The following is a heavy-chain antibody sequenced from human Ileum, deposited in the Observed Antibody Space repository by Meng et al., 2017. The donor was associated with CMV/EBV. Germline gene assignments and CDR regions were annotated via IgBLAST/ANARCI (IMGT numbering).Heavy chain of an antibody. J-gene: IGHJ5*02. CDR1: GDSMNFYGNRY. V-gene: IGHV4-39*07. D-gene: IGHD3-22*01. CDR3: ARDHTTMINDAGLGYFRLDP. Sequence: SETLSLTCTVSGDSMNFYGNRYWAWIRQPPGGGLEWIGNIFNSGRTSYNSSLKSRVTISIDTSKNQFSLKLRSVTAADTAVYYCARDHTTMINDAGLGYFRLDPWGQGARVTVSS. CDR2: IFNSGRT.